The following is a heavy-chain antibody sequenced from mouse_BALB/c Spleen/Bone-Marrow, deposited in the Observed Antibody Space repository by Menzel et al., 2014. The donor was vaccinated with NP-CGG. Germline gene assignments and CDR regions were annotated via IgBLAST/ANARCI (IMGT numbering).Heavy chain of an antibody. CDR3: ASYYYGSSRFAY. J-gene: IGHJ3*01. CDR1: GFNIKDTY. V-gene: IGHV14-3*02. CDR2: IDPANGNT. Sequence: VQLQQSGAELVKPRASVKLSSTASGFNIKDTYMHWVKQRPEQGLEWIGRIDPANGNTKYDPKFQGKATITADTSSNTAYLQLSSLTSEDTAVYYCASYYYGSSRFAYWGQGTLVTVSA. D-gene: IGHD1-1*01.